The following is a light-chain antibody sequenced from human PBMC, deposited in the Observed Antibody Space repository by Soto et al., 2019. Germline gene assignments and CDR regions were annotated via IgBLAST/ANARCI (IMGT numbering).Light chain of an antibody. CDR2: DVS. J-gene: IGLJ3*02. CDR3: SSYTTTSALVV. Sequence: QPVLTQPASVSGSPGQSITISCTGTCSDIGGYNFVSWYRQHPGKAPKLIIFDVSDRPSGVSNRFSGSKSGHTASLTISGLQAEDEADYYCSSYTTTSALVVFGGGTKLTVL. V-gene: IGLV2-14*01. CDR1: CSDIGGYNF.